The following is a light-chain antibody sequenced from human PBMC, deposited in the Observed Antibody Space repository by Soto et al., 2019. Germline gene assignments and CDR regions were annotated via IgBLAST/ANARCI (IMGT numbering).Light chain of an antibody. CDR1: QSVRNY. V-gene: IGKV3-11*01. Sequence: EIVLTQSPATVSVSPGERATLSCRASQSVRNYLAWYQQKPGQAPRLLIFDASNRATGIPSRFSGSGSRTDFTLTSSSLEPEDFAVYYCQQRSNSPPWTFGPGTRVDF. CDR2: DAS. J-gene: IGKJ3*01. CDR3: QQRSNSPPWT.